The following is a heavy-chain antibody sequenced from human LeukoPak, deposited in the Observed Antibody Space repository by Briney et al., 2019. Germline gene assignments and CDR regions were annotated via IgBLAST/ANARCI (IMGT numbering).Heavy chain of an antibody. J-gene: IGHJ4*02. CDR2: ISKDGNVK. CDR3: ASQVALGY. D-gene: IGHD7-27*01. V-gene: IGHV3-30*03. CDR1: GFTFSDYG. Sequence: QSGGSLRLSCAASGFTFSDYGMHWVRQAPGKGLEWVVVISKDGNVKYCAESVKGRFTVSRDNSKNTLYLQMDSLRTDDAAVYYCASQVALGYWGQGTLVTVSS.